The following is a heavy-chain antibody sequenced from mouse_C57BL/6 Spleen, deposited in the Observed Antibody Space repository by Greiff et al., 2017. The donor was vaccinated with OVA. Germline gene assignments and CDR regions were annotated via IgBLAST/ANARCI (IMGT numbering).Heavy chain of an antibody. D-gene: IGHD2-2*01. CDR1: GYAFTNYL. J-gene: IGHJ1*03. CDR2: INPGSGGT. V-gene: IGHV1-54*01. CDR3: ARHMVTHWYFDV. Sequence: QVQLQQSGAELVRPGTSVKVSCKASGYAFTNYLIEWVKQRPGQGLEWIGVINPGSGGTNYNEKFKGKATLTADKSSSTAYMQLSSLTSEDSAVYFCARHMVTHWYFDVWGTGTTVTVSS.